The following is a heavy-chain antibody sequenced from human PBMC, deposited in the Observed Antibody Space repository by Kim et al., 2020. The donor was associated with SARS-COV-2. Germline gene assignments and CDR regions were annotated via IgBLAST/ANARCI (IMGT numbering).Heavy chain of an antibody. J-gene: IGHJ6*02. V-gene: IGHV3-72*01. D-gene: IGHD1-26*01. CDR3: TRYIGGSTPGLDV. Sequence: EYAASVEGRFTNSRYNSKNLVYLQMNSLKTEDTAVYYCTRYIGGSTPGLDVWGQGTTVTVSS.